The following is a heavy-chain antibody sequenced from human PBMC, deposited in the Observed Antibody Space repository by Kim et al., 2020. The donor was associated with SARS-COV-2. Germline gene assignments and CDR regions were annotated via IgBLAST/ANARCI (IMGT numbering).Heavy chain of an antibody. V-gene: IGHV3-66*01. Sequence: GGSLRLSCAASGFTVSSNYMSWVRQAPGKGLEWVSVIYSGGSTYYADSVKGRFTISRDNSKNTLYLQMNSLRAEDTAVYYCARSYYYYYYGMDVWGQGTTVTVSS. CDR1: GFTVSSNY. CDR2: IYSGGST. J-gene: IGHJ6*02. CDR3: ARSYYYYYYGMDV.